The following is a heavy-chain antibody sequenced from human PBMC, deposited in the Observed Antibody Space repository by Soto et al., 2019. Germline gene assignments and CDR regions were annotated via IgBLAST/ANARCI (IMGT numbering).Heavy chain of an antibody. V-gene: IGHV4-34*01. D-gene: IGHD6-13*01. CDR2: INHSGST. Sequence: SETLSLTCVGYGGSFSGYYWSWIRQPPGKGLEWIGEINHSGSTNYNPSLKSRVTISVDTSKNQFSLKLSSVTAADTAVYYCASAAAGAYYYGMDVWGQGTTVTVSS. CDR1: GGSFSGYY. CDR3: ASAAAGAYYYGMDV. J-gene: IGHJ6*02.